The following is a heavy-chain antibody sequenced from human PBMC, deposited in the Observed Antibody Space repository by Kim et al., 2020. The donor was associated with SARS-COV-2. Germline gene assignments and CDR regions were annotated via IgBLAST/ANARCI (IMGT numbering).Heavy chain of an antibody. V-gene: IGHV4-4*07. CDR2: IYSSGST. Sequence: SETLSLTCTVSSGSINNYYWNWIRQPAGKGLEWIGRIYSSGSTNYNPSLKSRVTMSIDTSKKQFSLKLNSVNAADTAVYFWARGVAGAVFDYWGRGTLV. CDR3: ARGVAGAVFDY. D-gene: IGHD6-19*01. J-gene: IGHJ4*02. CDR1: SGSINNYY.